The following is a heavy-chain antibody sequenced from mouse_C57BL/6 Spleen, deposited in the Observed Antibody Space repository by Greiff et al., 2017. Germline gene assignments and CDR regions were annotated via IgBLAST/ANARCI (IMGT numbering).Heavy chain of an antibody. CDR1: GFSLTSYA. Sequence: VMLVESGPGLVAPSQSLSITCTVSGFSLTSYAISWVRQPPGKGLEWLGVIWTGGGTNYNSALKSRLSISKDNSKSQVFLKMNSLQTDDTARYYCARIPLTTVAHWYFDVWGTGTTVTVSS. CDR2: IWTGGGT. D-gene: IGHD1-1*01. CDR3: ARIPLTTVAHWYFDV. J-gene: IGHJ1*03. V-gene: IGHV2-9-1*01.